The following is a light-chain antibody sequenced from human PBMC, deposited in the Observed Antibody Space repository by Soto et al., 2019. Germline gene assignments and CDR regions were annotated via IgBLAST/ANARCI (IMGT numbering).Light chain of an antibody. Sequence: QSVLTQPPSASGTPGQRVTVSCSGSSSNIGSNTVNWYQQLPGTAPQLLIYSNNQRPSGVPDRFSGSKSGTSASLAISGLLSEDEADYYCAAWDDSLNGRVFGGGTKVTVL. CDR3: AAWDDSLNGRV. J-gene: IGLJ3*02. CDR1: SSNIGSNT. V-gene: IGLV1-44*01. CDR2: SNN.